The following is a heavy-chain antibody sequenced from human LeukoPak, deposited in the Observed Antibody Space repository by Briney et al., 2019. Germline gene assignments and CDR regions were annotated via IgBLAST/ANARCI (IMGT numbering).Heavy chain of an antibody. J-gene: IGHJ4*02. CDR2: MYGDGST. V-gene: IGHV3-53*01. CDR3: STGGRRSH. D-gene: IGHD5/OR15-5a*01. CDR1: GINVSRSY. Sequence: GGSLRLSCIASGINVSRSYITWVRQAPGKGLEWVSIMYGDGSTYYANSVRGRFAISRDISENALYLQMNSLRAEDTALYYCSTGGRRSHWGQGTLVIVSS.